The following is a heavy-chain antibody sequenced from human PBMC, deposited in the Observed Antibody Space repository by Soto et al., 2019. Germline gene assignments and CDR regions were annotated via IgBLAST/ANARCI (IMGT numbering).Heavy chain of an antibody. D-gene: IGHD1-1*01. V-gene: IGHV1-18*01. Sequence: QVHLVQSGAEVKKPGASVKVSCKASGYTFTSYGITWVRQAPGQGLEWKGWISAHNGNTDYAQKRQGRAIVTRDTSTSTAYMELRSLISDDTAVYYCARGRYGDYWGQGALVPVSS. CDR2: ISAHNGNT. CDR1: GYTFTSYG. J-gene: IGHJ4*02. CDR3: ARGRYGDY.